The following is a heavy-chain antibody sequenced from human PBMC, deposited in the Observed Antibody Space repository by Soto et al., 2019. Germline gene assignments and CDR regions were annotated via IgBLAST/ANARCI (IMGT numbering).Heavy chain of an antibody. Sequence: SETLSLTCTVSGGSISSYYWSWIRQPPGKGLEWIGYIYYSGSTNYNPSLKSRVTISVDTSKNQFSLKLSSVTAADTAVYYWAREGTYGDYFDYWGQGTLVTVSS. CDR2: IYYSGST. V-gene: IGHV4-59*01. D-gene: IGHD4-17*01. CDR1: GGSISSYY. J-gene: IGHJ4*02. CDR3: AREGTYGDYFDY.